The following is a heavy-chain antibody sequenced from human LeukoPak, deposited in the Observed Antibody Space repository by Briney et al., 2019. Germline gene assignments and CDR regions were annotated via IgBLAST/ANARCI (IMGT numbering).Heavy chain of an antibody. CDR1: GGSFSGYY. V-gene: IGHV4-34*01. Sequence: SETLSLTCAVYGGSFSGYYWSWIRQPPGKGLEWIGEINHSGSTNYNPSLKSRVTISVDTSKNQFSLKLSSVTAADTAVYYCASCYDFWSGYCFDYWGQGTLVTVSS. D-gene: IGHD3-3*01. J-gene: IGHJ4*02. CDR3: ASCYDFWSGYCFDY. CDR2: INHSGST.